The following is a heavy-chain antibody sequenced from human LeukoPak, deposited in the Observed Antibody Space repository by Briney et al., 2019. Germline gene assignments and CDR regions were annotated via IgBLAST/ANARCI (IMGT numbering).Heavy chain of an antibody. CDR1: GGSISSYY. V-gene: IGHV4-59*01. J-gene: IGHJ4*02. D-gene: IGHD2-2*02. CDR2: IYYSGST. Sequence: SETLSLTCTVSGGSISSYYWSWIRQPPGKGLEWIGYIYYSGSTNYNPSLKSRVTISVDTSKNQFSLKLSSVTAADTAVYYCAREFCSSTSCYTPALGYWGQGTLVTVSS. CDR3: AREFCSSTSCYTPALGY.